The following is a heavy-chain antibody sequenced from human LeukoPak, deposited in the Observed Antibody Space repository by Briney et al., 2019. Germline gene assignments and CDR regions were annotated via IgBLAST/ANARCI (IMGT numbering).Heavy chain of an antibody. CDR3: ARHGGAFDI. Sequence: GGSLRLSCAASGFTFSTYWMSWARQAPGKGPEWVAYIKQDGSEKDYVDSVKGRFTISRDNAKNSLYLQMNSLRGEDTAVYYYARHGGAFDIWGQGTLVTVSS. CDR2: IKQDGSEK. D-gene: IGHD3-10*01. V-gene: IGHV3-7*01. J-gene: IGHJ3*02. CDR1: GFTFSTYW.